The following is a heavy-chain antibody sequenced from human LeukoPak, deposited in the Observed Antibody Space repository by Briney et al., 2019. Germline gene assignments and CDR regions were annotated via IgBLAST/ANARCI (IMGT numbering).Heavy chain of an antibody. D-gene: IGHD3-22*01. CDR3: TRDLPFYYDDSGYSFFDY. CDR2: IRSKPYGGTT. Sequence: GGSLRLSCTASGFTFGDYAMSWFRQAPGKGLEWVGFIRSKPYGGTTEYAVSVRGRFTISRDDSKSIAYLQMNSLTSEDTAVYYCTRDLPFYYDDSGYSFFDYWGQGTLVTVSS. CDR1: GFTFGDYA. V-gene: IGHV3-49*03. J-gene: IGHJ4*02.